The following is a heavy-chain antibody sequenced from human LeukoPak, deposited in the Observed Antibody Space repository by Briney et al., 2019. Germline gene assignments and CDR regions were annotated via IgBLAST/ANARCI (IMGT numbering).Heavy chain of an antibody. CDR1: GFTFSSYA. J-gene: IGHJ4*02. CDR3: AKDWVPRGSPGSFDY. CDR2: ISYDGSNK. V-gene: IGHV3-30-3*01. D-gene: IGHD1-14*01. Sequence: GRSLRLSCAASGFTFSSYAMHWVRQAPGKGLEWVAVISYDGSNKYYADSVKGRFTISRDNSKNTLYLQMNSLRAEDTAVYYCAKDWVPRGSPGSFDYWGQGTLVTVSS.